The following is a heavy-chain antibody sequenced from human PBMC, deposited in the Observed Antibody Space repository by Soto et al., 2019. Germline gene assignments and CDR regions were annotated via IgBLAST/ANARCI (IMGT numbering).Heavy chain of an antibody. J-gene: IGHJ4*02. CDR1: GYTFTGYY. CDR2: INPNSGGT. Sequence: AASVKVSCKASGYTFTGYYMHWVRQAPGQGLEWMGWINPNSGGTNYAQKFQGRVTMTRDTSISTAYMELSRLRSDDTAVYYCARNPNLIAAAGTSFDYWGQGTLVTVSS. D-gene: IGHD6-13*01. V-gene: IGHV1-2*02. CDR3: ARNPNLIAAAGTSFDY.